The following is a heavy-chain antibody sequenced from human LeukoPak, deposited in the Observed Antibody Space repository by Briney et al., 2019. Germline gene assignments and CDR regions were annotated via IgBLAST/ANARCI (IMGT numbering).Heavy chain of an antibody. D-gene: IGHD1-14*01. CDR1: GFTFNSYS. CDR3: ARDLESRSLGTHFDY. V-gene: IGHV3-21*01. Sequence: GGSLRLSCAASGFTFNSYSMNWVRQAPGKGLEWVSSISSSSSYIYYADSVKGRFTISRDNAKNSLYLQMNSLRAEDTAVYYCARDLESRSLGTHFDYWGQGTLVTVSS. J-gene: IGHJ4*02. CDR2: ISSSSSYI.